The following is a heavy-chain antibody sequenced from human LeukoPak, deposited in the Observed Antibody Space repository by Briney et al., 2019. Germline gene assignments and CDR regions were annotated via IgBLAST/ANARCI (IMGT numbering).Heavy chain of an antibody. CDR3: ARCDPYYFDS. J-gene: IGHJ4*02. CDR1: GGSISSYF. CDR2: ISYIGNT. Sequence: PSETLSLTCTVSGGSISSYFWSWIRQPPGKGLEWIGHISYIGNTNYNTSLKSRLTMSIDTSKKQSSLKLSAVTAADTAVYYCARCDPYYFDSWGQGTLVTVSS. V-gene: IGHV4-59*08. D-gene: IGHD2-21*02.